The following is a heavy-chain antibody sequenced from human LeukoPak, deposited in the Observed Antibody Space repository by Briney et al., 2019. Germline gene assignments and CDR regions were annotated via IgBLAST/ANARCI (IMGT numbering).Heavy chain of an antibody. V-gene: IGHV4-59*01. D-gene: IGHD5-18*01. CDR1: GGSISSYY. J-gene: IGHJ5*02. Sequence: SETLSLTCTVSGGSISSYYWSWLRQPPGKGLEWIGYIYYSGSTNYNPSLKSRVTISVDTSKNQSSLKLSSVTAADTAVYYCARDLSGYSYGYVDPWGQGTLVTVSS. CDR2: IYYSGST. CDR3: ARDLSGYSYGYVDP.